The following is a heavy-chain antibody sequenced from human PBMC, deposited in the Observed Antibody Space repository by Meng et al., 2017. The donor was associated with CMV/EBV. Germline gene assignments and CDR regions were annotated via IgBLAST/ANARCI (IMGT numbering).Heavy chain of an antibody. V-gene: IGHV3-49*04. CDR2: IRSKGYGETT. Sequence: GESLKISCIASGFKFGDYVMSWVRQAPGKGLEWVGFIRSKGYGETTEYAAPVKGRFTISRDDSKGIAYLQMNSLRTEDTAMYHCTRDWGDYDYVWGSDWGQGTLVTVSS. J-gene: IGHJ4*02. D-gene: IGHD3-16*01. CDR3: TRDWGDYDYVWGSD. CDR1: GFKFGDYV.